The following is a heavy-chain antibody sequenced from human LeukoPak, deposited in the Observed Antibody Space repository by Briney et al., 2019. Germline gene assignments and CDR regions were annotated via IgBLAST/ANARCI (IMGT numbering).Heavy chain of an antibody. CDR1: GYTLTELS. CDR3: ATAVADWLSLSHYYFDY. J-gene: IGHJ4*02. CDR2: FDPEDGET. D-gene: IGHD3/OR15-3a*01. V-gene: IGHV1-24*01. Sequence: ASVKVSCEVSGYTLTELSMHWVRQAPGKGLEWMGGFDPEDGETIYAQKFQGRVTMTEDTSTDTAYMELSSLRSEDTAVYYCATAVADWLSLSHYYFDYWGQGTLVTVSS.